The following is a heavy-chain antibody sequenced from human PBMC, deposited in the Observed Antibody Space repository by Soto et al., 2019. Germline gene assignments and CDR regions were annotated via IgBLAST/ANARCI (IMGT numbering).Heavy chain of an antibody. V-gene: IGHV3-30*18. D-gene: IGHD6-13*01. CDR2: ISYDGSNK. Sequence: GGSLRLSCAASGFTFSSYGMHWVRQAPGKGLEWVAVISYDGSNKYYADSVKGRFTISRDNSKNTLYLQMNSLRAEDTAVYYCAEGGIAAAGSYWGQGTLVTVSS. CDR3: AEGGIAAAGSY. J-gene: IGHJ4*02. CDR1: GFTFSSYG.